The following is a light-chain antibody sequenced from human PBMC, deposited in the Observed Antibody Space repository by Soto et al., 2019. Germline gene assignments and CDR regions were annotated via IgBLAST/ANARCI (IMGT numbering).Light chain of an antibody. J-gene: IGKJ1*01. V-gene: IGKV3-11*01. CDR2: DAS. CDR3: QHHTVWPT. Sequence: EIVLTQSPATLSLSPGERATLSCRASQSVYTSLAWYQQKPGQAPSLLISDASNRATGISVRFSGSGSGTDFTLTISGLQPEDVAVYYCQHHTVWPTFGHGTRVEIK. CDR1: QSVYTS.